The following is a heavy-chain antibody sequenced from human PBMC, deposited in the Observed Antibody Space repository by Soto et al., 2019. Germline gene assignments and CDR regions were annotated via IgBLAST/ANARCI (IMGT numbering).Heavy chain of an antibody. Sequence: QVQLVESGGGVVQPGRSLRLSCAASGFSFSSYTMHWVRQAPGKGLEWVAAVSFDGKNKYYADSVRDRFTISRDNSKNPRYVEMNSLRAEATAVYYCARDRRFGNPYTLGFDYWGQGTLVTVSS. CDR2: VSFDGKNK. CDR3: ARDRRFGNPYTLGFDY. D-gene: IGHD7-27*01. J-gene: IGHJ4*02. CDR1: GFSFSSYT. V-gene: IGHV3-30*04.